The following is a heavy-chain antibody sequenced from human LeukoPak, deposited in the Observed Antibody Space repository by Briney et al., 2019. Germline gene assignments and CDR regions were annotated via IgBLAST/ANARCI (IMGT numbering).Heavy chain of an antibody. J-gene: IGHJ4*02. D-gene: IGHD2-15*01. Sequence: ASVKVSCKASGYTFTSYGISWVRQAPGQGLEWMGWISAYNANTNDAQRLQGRVTVTTDTSTSTAYMELRSLRSDDTAVYYCATADRISLYFDYWGQGTLVTVSS. V-gene: IGHV1-18*01. CDR3: ATADRISLYFDY. CDR1: GYTFTSYG. CDR2: ISAYNANT.